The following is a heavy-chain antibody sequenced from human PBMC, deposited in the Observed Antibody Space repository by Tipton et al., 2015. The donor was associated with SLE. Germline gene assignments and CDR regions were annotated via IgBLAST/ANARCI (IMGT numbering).Heavy chain of an antibody. CDR3: ARDPINNLGSGSHFGWFDP. CDR2: NYYSGST. D-gene: IGHD3-10*01. Sequence: TLSLTCTVSGGSISSNNYYWGWIRQPPGKGLEWIGSNYYSGSTYYSPSLKSRLTLSLDTSKNHFSLKLSSVTAADTAVYYCARDPINNLGSGSHFGWFDPWGQGMQVTVSS. CDR1: GGSISSNNYY. J-gene: IGHJ5*02. V-gene: IGHV4-39*02.